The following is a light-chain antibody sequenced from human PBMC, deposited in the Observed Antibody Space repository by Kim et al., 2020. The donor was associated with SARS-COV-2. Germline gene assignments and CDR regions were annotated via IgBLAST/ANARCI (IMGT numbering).Light chain of an antibody. CDR1: QGNSYY. CDR3: QQCKGAPWT. CDR2: AAD. J-gene: IGKJ1*01. Sequence: ASVGDRVTIYCRGSQGNSYYLALYQQKPGKVPKLLYYAADALRSGVPSRFSGSRSGTDFTLTITSLQPEDVAVYYCQQCKGAPWTFGHGTKVDIK. V-gene: IGKV1-27*01.